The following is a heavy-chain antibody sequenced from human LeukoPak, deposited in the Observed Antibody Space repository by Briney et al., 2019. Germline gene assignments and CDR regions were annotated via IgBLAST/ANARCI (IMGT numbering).Heavy chain of an antibody. CDR1: GGTFSSYA. Sequence: ASVKVSCKASGGTFSSYAISWVRQAPGQGLEWMGVIIPIFGTANYAQKFQGRVTITADESTSTAYMELSSLRSDDTAVYYCARAGSGSYYNAFDYWGQGTLVTVSS. D-gene: IGHD3-10*01. V-gene: IGHV1-69*13. CDR3: ARAGSGSYYNAFDY. CDR2: IIPIFGTA. J-gene: IGHJ4*02.